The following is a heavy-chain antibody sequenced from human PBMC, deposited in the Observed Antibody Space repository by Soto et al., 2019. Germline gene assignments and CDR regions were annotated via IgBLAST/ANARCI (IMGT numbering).Heavy chain of an antibody. V-gene: IGHV4-34*01. CDR1: GGSFSGYQ. J-gene: IGHJ6*03. CDR3: ARGLILWFGELSRRGGYYYYMDV. CDR2: INDSGNI. Sequence: QVQLQQWGAGLLKPSETLSLTCAVYGGSFSGYQWTWIRQTPGKRLEWIGEINDSGNINYNPSLKSRVTILVDTPKKQISLKLSSVPAADTDVYYCARGLILWFGELSRRGGYYYYMDVWGKGTTVTVSS. D-gene: IGHD3-10*01.